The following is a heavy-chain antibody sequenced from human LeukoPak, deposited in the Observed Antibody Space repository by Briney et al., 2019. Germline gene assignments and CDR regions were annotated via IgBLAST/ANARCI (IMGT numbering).Heavy chain of an antibody. CDR1: GYTLTGYY. Sequence: ASVKVSCKASGYTLTGYYMHWVRQAPGQGLEWMGWINPNSGGTNYAQKFQGGVTMTRDTSISTAYMELSRLRSDDTAVYYCARTPITMVRGVSEFFDYWGQGTLVTVSS. D-gene: IGHD3-10*01. J-gene: IGHJ4*02. V-gene: IGHV1-2*02. CDR3: ARTPITMVRGVSEFFDY. CDR2: INPNSGGT.